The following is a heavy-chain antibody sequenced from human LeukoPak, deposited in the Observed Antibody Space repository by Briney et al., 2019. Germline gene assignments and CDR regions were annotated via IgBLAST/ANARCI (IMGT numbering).Heavy chain of an antibody. CDR3: ARDHGFHEWYQLPAQRYYYYMDV. Sequence: GASVKVSCKASGGTFSSYAISWVRQAPGQGLEWMGGIIPIFGTANYAQKFQGRVTITADESTSTAYMELSSLRSEDTAVYYCARDHGFHEWYQLPAQRYYYYMDVWGKGTTVTVSS. CDR2: IIPIFGTA. J-gene: IGHJ6*03. CDR1: GGTFSSYA. V-gene: IGHV1-69*13. D-gene: IGHD2-2*01.